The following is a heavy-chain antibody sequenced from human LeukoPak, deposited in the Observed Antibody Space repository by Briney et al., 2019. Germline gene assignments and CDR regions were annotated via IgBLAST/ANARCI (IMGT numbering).Heavy chain of an antibody. J-gene: IGHJ4*02. V-gene: IGHV3-23*01. CDR2: ISGSGGST. CDR3: AKATGTFYYFDY. D-gene: IGHD1-1*01. CDR1: GFTVSSNY. Sequence: SGGSLRLSCAASGFTVSSNYMSWVRQAPGKGLEWVSAISGSGGSTYYADSVKGRFTISRDNSKNTLYLQMNSLRAEDTAVYYCAKATGTFYYFDYWGQGTLVTVSS.